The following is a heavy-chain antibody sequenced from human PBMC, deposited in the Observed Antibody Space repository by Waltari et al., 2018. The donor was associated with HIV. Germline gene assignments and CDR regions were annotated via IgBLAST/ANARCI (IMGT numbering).Heavy chain of an antibody. Sequence: QLVESGGALIQPGRSLSLPCTASGFAFGEYAMNWVRQAPGKGLEWVGFIRSKTSGETREYAASVKGRFSISRDDSKGMVYLQMNSLRADDTALYYCVRDLAWRAFDVWGQGTMVTVSS. J-gene: IGHJ3*01. D-gene: IGHD3-3*01. CDR1: GFAFGEYA. CDR3: VRDLAWRAFDV. CDR2: IRSKTSGETR. V-gene: IGHV3-49*04.